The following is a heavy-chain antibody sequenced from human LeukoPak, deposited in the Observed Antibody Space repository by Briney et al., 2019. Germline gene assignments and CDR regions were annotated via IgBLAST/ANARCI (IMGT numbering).Heavy chain of an antibody. CDR2: ISYDGSNK. CDR3: ARASPPRYTYDPYYFDC. D-gene: IGHD5-18*01. J-gene: IGHJ4*02. CDR1: GFTFSSYG. Sequence: GRSLRLSCAASGFTFSSYGLHWVRQAPGKGLEWVAVISYDGSNKYYGDSVKGRFTISRDNSKNTLYLQMNSLRAEDTAVYYCARASPPRYTYDPYYFDCWGQGTLVTVSS. V-gene: IGHV3-30*03.